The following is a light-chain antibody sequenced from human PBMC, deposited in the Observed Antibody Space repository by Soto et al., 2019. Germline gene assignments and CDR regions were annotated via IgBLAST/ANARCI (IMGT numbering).Light chain of an antibody. J-gene: IGKJ2*01. V-gene: IGKV4-1*01. CDR2: WAS. CDR1: QSVLYSSNNKNY. Sequence: DIVLTPSPDSLAVSLGERATINCKSSQSVLYSSNNKNYLAWYQQKPGQPPKLLIYWASTRESGVPARFSGSGSGTDFTLTISSLQAEDVAVYYCQQYYSTPYTFGQGTKLEIK. CDR3: QQYYSTPYT.